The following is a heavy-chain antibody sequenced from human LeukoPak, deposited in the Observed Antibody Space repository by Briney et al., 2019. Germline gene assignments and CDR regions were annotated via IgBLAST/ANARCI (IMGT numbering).Heavy chain of an antibody. CDR1: GFTFSFHG. J-gene: IGHJ4*02. V-gene: IGHV3-23*01. CDR3: AKDRYSFGTYYFDY. CDR2: ISGGGDNT. Sequence: PGGSLRLSCAASGFTFSFHGVSWVRQAPGKGLEWVSAISGGGDNTYYADSVKGRFTISRDNSKNTLYLQMNSLRAEDTAVYYCAKDRYSFGTYYFDYWGQGTLVTVSS. D-gene: IGHD5-18*01.